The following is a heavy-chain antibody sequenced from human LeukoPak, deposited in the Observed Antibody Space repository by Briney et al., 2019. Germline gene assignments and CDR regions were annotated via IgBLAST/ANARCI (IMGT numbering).Heavy chain of an antibody. D-gene: IGHD6-13*01. CDR1: GYTFTRFY. CDR2: INPSGGST. V-gene: IGHV1-46*01. J-gene: IGHJ5*02. CDR3: AGGGAAGIGWFDP. Sequence: ASVKVSCKASGYTFTRFYIHWVRQAPGQGLEWMGIINPSGGSTNYAQKFQGRVTMTRDTSTSTVYMELSSLRSEDTAVYYCAGGGAAGIGWFDPWGQGTLVTVSS.